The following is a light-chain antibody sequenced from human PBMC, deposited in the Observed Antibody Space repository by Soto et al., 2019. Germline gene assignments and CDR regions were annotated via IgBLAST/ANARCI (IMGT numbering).Light chain of an antibody. CDR2: DAS. Sequence: PGDRATLSCRSSASVRSGSRAWYQQKLGQAPRLLIYDASSRATGIPDRFSGSGSGTDFTLTLSRLEPEDFAVYHCQQYGSSPWTFGQGTKVDI. J-gene: IGKJ1*01. CDR1: ASVRSGS. CDR3: QQYGSSPWT. V-gene: IGKV3-20*01.